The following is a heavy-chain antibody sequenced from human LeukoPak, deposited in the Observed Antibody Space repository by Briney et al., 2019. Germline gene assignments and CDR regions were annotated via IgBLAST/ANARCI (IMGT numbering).Heavy chain of an antibody. CDR2: IYYSGST. J-gene: IGHJ4*02. Sequence: SQTLSLTCTVSGGSISSGDYYWSWIRQPPGKGLEWIGYIYYSGSTYYNPSLKSRVTISVDTSKNQFSLKLSSVTAADTAVYYCARVLSGTGYYSFAGGEKQFDYLGQGALVTVSS. D-gene: IGHD3/OR15-3a*01. CDR1: GGSISSGDYY. CDR3: ARVLSGTGYYSFAGGEKQFDY. V-gene: IGHV4-30-4*08.